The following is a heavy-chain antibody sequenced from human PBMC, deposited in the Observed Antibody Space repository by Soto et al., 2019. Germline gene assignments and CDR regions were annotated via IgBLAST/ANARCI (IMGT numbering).Heavy chain of an antibody. CDR3: ARGIFGSGTANDY. D-gene: IGHD3-10*01. V-gene: IGHV3-74*01. CDR2: INGDGSGT. J-gene: IGHJ4*02. Sequence: EVQLVESGGGLVQPGGSLRLSCAASGFTFSGSWMHWVRQAPGKGLVWVSRINGDGSGTSYADFVKGRFTISRDDAKNTLFRQMTGLGAEDTAVYYCARGIFGSGTANDYWGQGTLVTVSS. CDR1: GFTFSGSW.